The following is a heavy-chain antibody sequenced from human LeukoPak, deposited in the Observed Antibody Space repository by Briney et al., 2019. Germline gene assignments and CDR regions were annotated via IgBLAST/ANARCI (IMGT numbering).Heavy chain of an antibody. J-gene: IGHJ4*02. Sequence: SQTLSLTCTVSGGSISSGSYYWSWIRQPAGKGLEWLGRIYTSGSNNYNPSLKSRVTISVDTSKNQFSLKLSSVTAADTAVYYCARAQNYGGSYSFDYWGQGTLVTVSS. D-gene: IGHD1-26*01. V-gene: IGHV4-61*02. CDR1: GGSISSGSYY. CDR3: ARAQNYGGSYSFDY. CDR2: IYTSGSN.